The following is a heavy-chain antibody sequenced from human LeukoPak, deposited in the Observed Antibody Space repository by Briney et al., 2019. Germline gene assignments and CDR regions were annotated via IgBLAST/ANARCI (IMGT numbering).Heavy chain of an antibody. D-gene: IGHD4-23*01. CDR2: INSDGSST. CDR3: TRHQNPDFGDKSPCDH. CDR1: GFTFSSYW. J-gene: IGHJ4*02. V-gene: IGHV3-74*01. Sequence: PGGSLRLSCAASGFTFSSYWMHWVRQAPGKGLVWVSRINSDGSSTSYADSVKGRFTISRDNAKNTLYLQMNSLKTEDTAVYYCTRHQNPDFGDKSPCDHWGPGTLVTVSS.